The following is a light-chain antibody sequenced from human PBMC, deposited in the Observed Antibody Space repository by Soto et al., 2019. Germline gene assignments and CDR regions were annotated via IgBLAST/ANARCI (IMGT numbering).Light chain of an antibody. J-gene: IGKJ2*01. V-gene: IGKV3-20*01. CDR2: AAS. Sequence: EIVLTQSPGTLSLSPGERATLSCRASQSISSSYLAWYQQKPGQAPRLLIYAASSRATGIPDRFSGSGSGTAFTLTISRLEPEVFAVYYCQQYGSSSYTFGQGTQLAIK. CDR1: QSISSSY. CDR3: QQYGSSSYT.